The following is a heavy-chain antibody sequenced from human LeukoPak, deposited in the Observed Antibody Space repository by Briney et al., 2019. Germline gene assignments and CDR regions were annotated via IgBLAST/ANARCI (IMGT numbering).Heavy chain of an antibody. Sequence: GGSLRLSCAASGFTFSSYSMNWVRQAPGEGLEWVSSISSSSSYIYYADSVKGRFTISRDNAKNSLYLQMNSLRAEDTAVYYCARDLSGGYSNWFDPWGQGTLVTVSS. CDR3: ARDLSGGYSNWFDP. D-gene: IGHD1-26*01. CDR2: ISSSSSYI. V-gene: IGHV3-21*01. CDR1: GFTFSSYS. J-gene: IGHJ5*02.